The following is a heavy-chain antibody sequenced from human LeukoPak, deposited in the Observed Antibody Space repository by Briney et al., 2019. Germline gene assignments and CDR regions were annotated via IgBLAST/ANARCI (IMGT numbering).Heavy chain of an antibody. Sequence: ASVKVSCMASGYTFAGYYMHWVRQAPGQGLEWVAWINPKAGGTNYAQTVRGGVTITRDTSISTAYMDLSRLRYDDTDVYYCAIMDTPVAEYYFAYWGQGTLVTVSS. CDR2: INPKAGGT. V-gene: IGHV1-2*02. CDR1: GYTFAGYY. D-gene: IGHD5-18*01. CDR3: AIMDTPVAEYYFAY. J-gene: IGHJ4*02.